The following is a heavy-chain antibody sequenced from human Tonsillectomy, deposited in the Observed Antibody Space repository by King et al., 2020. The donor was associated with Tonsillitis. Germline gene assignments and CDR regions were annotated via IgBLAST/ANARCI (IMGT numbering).Heavy chain of an antibody. V-gene: IGHV4-61*02. CDR2: IYTSGST. CDR1: GGSISSGSYY. D-gene: IGHD3-3*01. CDR3: ARDQSIFGVANTLCDY. J-gene: IGHJ4*02. Sequence: QLQESGPGLVKPSQTLSLTCTVSGGSISSGSYYWSWIRQPAGKGLEWIGRIYTSGSTHYNPSLKSRVTMSVDTSKNQFSLKLSSVTAADTAVYYFARDQSIFGVANTLCDYWGQGTLVTGSS.